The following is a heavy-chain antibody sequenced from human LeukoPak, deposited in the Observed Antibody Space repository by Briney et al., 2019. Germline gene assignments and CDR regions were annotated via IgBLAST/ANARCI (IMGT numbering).Heavy chain of an antibody. D-gene: IGHD2/OR15-2a*01. CDR2: IYYSGST. V-gene: IGHV4-39*01. CDR1: GGSISSSRYY. CDR3: ASLTGYFGHWRIDY. J-gene: IGHJ4*02. Sequence: SETLSLTCNVSGGSISSSRYYWGWIRQPPGKGLEWIGNIYYSGSTYYNPSLKSPVNISVGSSKNQFSLNLTSVTAADTAVYYCASLTGYFGHWRIDYWGQGTLVTVSS.